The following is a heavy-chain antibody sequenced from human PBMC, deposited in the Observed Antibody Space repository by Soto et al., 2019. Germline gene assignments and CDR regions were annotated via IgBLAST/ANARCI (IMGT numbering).Heavy chain of an antibody. D-gene: IGHD2-15*01. Sequence: PSETLSLTCTVSGGSISSYYWSWIRQPPGKGLEWIGYIYYSGSTNYNPSLKSRVTISVDTSKNQFSLKLSSVTAADTAVYYCARVADCSGGRCYFSVDYWGQGTLVTVS. CDR1: GGSISSYY. CDR3: ARVADCSGGRCYFSVDY. CDR2: IYYSGST. V-gene: IGHV4-59*08. J-gene: IGHJ4*02.